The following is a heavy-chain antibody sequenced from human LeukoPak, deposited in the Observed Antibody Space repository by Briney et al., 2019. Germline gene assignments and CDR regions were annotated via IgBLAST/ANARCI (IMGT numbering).Heavy chain of an antibody. V-gene: IGHV1-69*13. D-gene: IGHD5-18*01. CDR1: GGTFSSYA. CDR3: ARPVGSYGYLSFDY. Sequence: VKVSCKASGGTFSSYAISWVGQAPGQGLEWMGGIIPIFGTANYAQKFQGRVTITADESTSTAYMELSSLRSEDTAVYYCARPVGSYGYLSFDYWGQGTLVTDSS. J-gene: IGHJ4*02. CDR2: IIPIFGTA.